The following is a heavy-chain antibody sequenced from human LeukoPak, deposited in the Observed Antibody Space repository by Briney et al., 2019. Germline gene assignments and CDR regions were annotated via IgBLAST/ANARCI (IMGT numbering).Heavy chain of an antibody. V-gene: IGHV4-39*01. CDR1: GGSISSSSYY. J-gene: IGHJ5*02. Sequence: PSETLSLTCTVSGGSISSSSYYWGWIRQPPGKGLEWIGSIYYSGSTYYNPSLKSRVTISVDTSKNQFSLKLSSVTAADTAVYYCARHAGRMILGRVDPWGQGTLVTVSS. D-gene: IGHD3-16*01. CDR3: ARHAGRMILGRVDP. CDR2: IYYSGST.